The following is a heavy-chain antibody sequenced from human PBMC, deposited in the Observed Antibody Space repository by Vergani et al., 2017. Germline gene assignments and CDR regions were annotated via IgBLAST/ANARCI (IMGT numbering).Heavy chain of an antibody. Sequence: QVQLVETGGGVVQPGGFLRLYCATSGFSFNTYGAHWVRQAPGKGLEWVAFIGYDGRIKYNEDSVKGRFTISRDTSKKTLSLQMRSLRADDTAVYYCAKDGRENSDYGYFDYWGQGTLVTVSS. D-gene: IGHD4-17*01. V-gene: IGHV3-30*02. CDR1: GFSFNTYG. CDR2: IGYDGRIK. J-gene: IGHJ4*02. CDR3: AKDGRENSDYGYFDY.